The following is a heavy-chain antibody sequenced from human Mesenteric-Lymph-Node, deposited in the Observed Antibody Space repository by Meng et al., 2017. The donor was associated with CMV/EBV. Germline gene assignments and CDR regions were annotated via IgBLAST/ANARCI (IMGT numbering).Heavy chain of an antibody. D-gene: IGHD6-13*01. V-gene: IGHV4-34*01. J-gene: IGHJ1*01. CDR3: ARYSSSWAKYLQH. CDR1: GGSFGGYY. CDR2: SDHRGSA. Sequence: CAVYGGSFGGYYWAWLRQPPGKGLEWIGESDHRGSATYSPSLRSRLTLSVDMSKNQFSLRLTSVTAADTAVYYCARYSSSWAKYLQHWGQGSLVTVSS.